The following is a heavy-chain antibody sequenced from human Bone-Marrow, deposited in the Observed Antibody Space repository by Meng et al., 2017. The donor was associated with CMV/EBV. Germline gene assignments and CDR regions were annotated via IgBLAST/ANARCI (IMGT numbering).Heavy chain of an antibody. CDR3: AGGGVATFDAFDI. CDR1: GFTFSSYE. Sequence: GGSLRLSCAASGFTFSSYEMNWVRQAPGKGLEWVSYISSSGSTIYYADSVKGRFTISRDNAKNSLYLQMNSLRAEDTSVYYCAGGGVATFDAFDIWGQGTMVTVSS. V-gene: IGHV3-48*03. J-gene: IGHJ3*02. CDR2: ISSSGSTI. D-gene: IGHD5-12*01.